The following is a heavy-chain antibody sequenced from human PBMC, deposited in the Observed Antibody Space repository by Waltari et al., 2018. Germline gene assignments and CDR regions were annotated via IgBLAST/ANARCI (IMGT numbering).Heavy chain of an antibody. J-gene: IGHJ3*01. CDR1: GFTVNSNY. D-gene: IGHD2-15*01. CDR3: ARRLVVAGTLDVFDL. CDR2: VYVTGNT. Sequence: EVQLVESGGDLIQPGGSLRLYCEASGFTVNSNYINWVRQSPGKGLEWVSVVYVTGNTDYADSVKGRFTTSRDNSKNTVYLQMDSLRVEDTAMYYCARRLVVAGTLDVFDLWGQGTRVIVSS. V-gene: IGHV3-53*03.